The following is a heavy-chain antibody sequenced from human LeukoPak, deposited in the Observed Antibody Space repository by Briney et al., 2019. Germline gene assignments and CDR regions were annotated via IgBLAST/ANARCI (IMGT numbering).Heavy chain of an antibody. CDR2: ISSSSSYI. J-gene: IGHJ4*02. Sequence: GGFLRLSCAASGFTFSSYSMNWVRQAPGKGLEWVSSISSSSSYIYYADSVKGRFTISRDNAKNTLYLQMNSLRPEDTAVYYCARARPSMWIDYWGQGTLVTVSS. CDR1: GFTFSSYS. V-gene: IGHV3-21*01. D-gene: IGHD5-12*01. CDR3: ARARPSMWIDY.